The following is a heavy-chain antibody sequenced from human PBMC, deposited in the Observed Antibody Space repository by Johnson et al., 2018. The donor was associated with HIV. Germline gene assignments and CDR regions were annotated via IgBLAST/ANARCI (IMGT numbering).Heavy chain of an antibody. D-gene: IGHD2-15*01. CDR1: GFSFSYYA. CDR3: TTDREYCSGGSCYLNAFDI. J-gene: IGHJ3*02. CDR2: IKSKSDGGTT. Sequence: VQLVESGGGVVQPGRSLRLSCAASGFSFSYYAMHWVRQAPGKGLEWVGRIKSKSDGGTTDSAAPVKGRFTISRDDSKNQLYLQMNSLKTEDKAVYYCTTDREYCSGGSCYLNAFDIWGQGTMVTVSS. V-gene: IGHV3-15*01.